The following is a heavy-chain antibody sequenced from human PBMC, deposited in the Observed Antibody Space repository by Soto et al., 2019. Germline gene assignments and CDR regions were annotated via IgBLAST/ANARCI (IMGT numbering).Heavy chain of an antibody. Sequence: QVQLVQSGAEVKKPGASVKVSCKASGYTFTSYGISWVRQAPGQGLEWMGWISAYNGNTNYAQKLQGRVTMTTDTSTSTAYMEVRSLRSDDTAVYYWAKARGGTYYYYGMDVWGQGSTVTVSS. CDR1: GYTFTSYG. V-gene: IGHV1-18*01. CDR3: AKARGGTYYYYGMDV. J-gene: IGHJ6*02. D-gene: IGHD2-21*01. CDR2: ISAYNGNT.